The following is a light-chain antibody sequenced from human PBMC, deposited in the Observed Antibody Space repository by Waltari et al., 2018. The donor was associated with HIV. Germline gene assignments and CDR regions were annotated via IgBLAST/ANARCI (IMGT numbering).Light chain of an antibody. CDR1: SSNVGSNT. CDR3: AAWDDSLNGWV. CDR2: SNN. V-gene: IGLV1-44*01. J-gene: IGLJ3*02. Sequence: QSVLTQPPSASGTPGQRVTIPCSGSSSNVGSNTVNWYQPLPGTAPKPLIYSNNQRPSGVPDRFSGSKSGTSASLAISGLQSEDEADYYCAAWDDSLNGWVFGGGTKLTVL.